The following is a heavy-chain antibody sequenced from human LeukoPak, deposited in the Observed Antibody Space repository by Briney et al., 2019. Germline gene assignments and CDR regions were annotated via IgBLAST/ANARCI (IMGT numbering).Heavy chain of an antibody. J-gene: IGHJ4*02. Sequence: PSETLSLTCAVYGGSFSGYYWNWIGQPPGKGLEWIGEINHSGRTKYNPSLKSRVTISVDTSKNQFSLILSSVTAADTAVYYCARGQFQRDYWGQGTLVTVSS. CDR3: ARGQFQRDY. CDR2: INHSGRT. V-gene: IGHV4-34*01. D-gene: IGHD5-24*01. CDR1: GGSFSGYY.